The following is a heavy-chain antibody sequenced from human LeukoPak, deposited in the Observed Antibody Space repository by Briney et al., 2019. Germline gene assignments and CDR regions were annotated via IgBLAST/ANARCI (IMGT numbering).Heavy chain of an antibody. CDR1: GFTFSSYE. J-gene: IGHJ3*01. CDR3: ARDFLHLGG. V-gene: IGHV3-48*03. D-gene: IGHD3-16*01. Sequence: GGSLRLSCAASGFTFSSYEMNWVRQAPGKGLEWVSYISSSGSTIYYADSVKGRFTISRDNAKSTLYLQMNSLRAEDTAVYYCARDFLHLGGWGQGTMVTVSS. CDR2: ISSSGSTI.